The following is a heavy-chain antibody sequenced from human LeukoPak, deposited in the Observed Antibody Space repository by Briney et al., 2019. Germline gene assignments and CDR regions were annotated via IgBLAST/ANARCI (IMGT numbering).Heavy chain of an antibody. CDR3: ATTVTQSLYYYYGMDV. Sequence: ASVKVSCKASGYTFTSYYMHWVRQAPGQGLEWMGIINPSGGSTSYAQKFQGRVTMTRDTSISTAYMELSRLRSDDTAVYYCATTVTQSLYYYYGMDVWGQGTTVTVSS. CDR2: INPSGGST. V-gene: IGHV1-46*01. J-gene: IGHJ6*02. D-gene: IGHD4-17*01. CDR1: GYTFTSYY.